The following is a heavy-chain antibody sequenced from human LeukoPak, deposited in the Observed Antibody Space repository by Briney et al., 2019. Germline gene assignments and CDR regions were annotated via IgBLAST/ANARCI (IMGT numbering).Heavy chain of an antibody. D-gene: IGHD4-23*01. V-gene: IGHV3-9*01. CDR2: ISWNSGTI. CDR1: GFSFDDYG. J-gene: IGHJ4*02. CDR3: ARVGGNGYLSDFDY. Sequence: GGSLRLSCAASGFSFDDYGMHWVRQAPGRGLEWVSGISWNSGTIEYADSVKGRFTISRDNSKNTLYLQMNSLRAEDTAVYYCARVGGNGYLSDFDYWGQGTLVTVSS.